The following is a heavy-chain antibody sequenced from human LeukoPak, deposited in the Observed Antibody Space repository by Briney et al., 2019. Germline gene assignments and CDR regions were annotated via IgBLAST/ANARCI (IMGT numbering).Heavy chain of an antibody. CDR3: ARGHYGLDV. CDR1: GFTFSSWW. V-gene: IGHV3-7*01. CDR2: IKEDESER. J-gene: IGHJ6*02. Sequence: HPGGSLRFSCAASGFTFSSWWMSWVRQAPGKGLEWVAHIKEDESERYYVDSMKGRHTISRDNAKNSLYLQMNSLRAEDTAVYYCARGHYGLDVWGQGTTVPVSS.